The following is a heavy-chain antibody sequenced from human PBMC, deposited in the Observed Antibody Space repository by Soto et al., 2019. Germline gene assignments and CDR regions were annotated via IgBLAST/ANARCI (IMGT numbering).Heavy chain of an antibody. J-gene: IGHJ6*03. D-gene: IGHD2-2*01. CDR2: LGGNGFTT. CDR3: AKALRPSFSFFYYMDV. CDR1: GVTFGSYA. V-gene: IGHV3-23*01. Sequence: EVQLLESGGGLVQPGGSLRLSCVVSGVTFGSYAMSWVRQAPEKGPEWVAILGGNGFTTYYADSVKGRFTISGDKSKSRLFLQMNSLRAHDTGVYYCAKALRPSFSFFYYMDVWGRRTSVTGSS.